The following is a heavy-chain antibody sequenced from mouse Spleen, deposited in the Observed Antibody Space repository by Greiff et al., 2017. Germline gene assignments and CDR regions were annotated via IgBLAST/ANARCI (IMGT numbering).Heavy chain of an antibody. CDR2: ISNGGGST. V-gene: IGHV5-12*02. CDR3: ARHGGSSPYWYFDV. J-gene: IGHJ1*01. CDR1: GFTFSDYY. D-gene: IGHD1-1*01. Sequence: EVMLVESGGGLVQPGGSLKLSCATSGFTFSDYYMYWVRQTPEKRLEWVAYISNGGGSTYYPDTVKGRFTISRDNAKNTLYLQMSRLKSEDTAMYYCARHGGSSPYWYFDVWGAGTTVTVSS.